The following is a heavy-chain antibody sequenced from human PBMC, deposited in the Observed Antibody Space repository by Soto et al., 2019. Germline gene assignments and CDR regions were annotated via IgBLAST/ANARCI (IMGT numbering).Heavy chain of an antibody. Sequence: QVQLVQSGAEVKKPGSSVKVSCKTSGDTFSNYAISWVRQAPGQGLEWMGGIIPFFGTTNYAKKFQGRDTITADESTSTACMELSSLRSEDSAVYYCARGGGLGSSGGGIFYYSGMAVWGQGTTVTVSS. CDR1: GDTFSNYA. D-gene: IGHD6-19*01. CDR2: IIPFFGTT. V-gene: IGHV1-69*01. J-gene: IGHJ6*02. CDR3: ARGGGLGSSGGGIFYYSGMAV.